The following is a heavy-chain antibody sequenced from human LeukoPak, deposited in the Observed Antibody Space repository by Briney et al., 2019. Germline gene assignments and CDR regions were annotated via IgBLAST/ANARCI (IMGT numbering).Heavy chain of an antibody. CDR1: GYTFTSYA. V-gene: IGHV1-3*01. J-gene: IGHJ5*02. CDR3: ARGREHCSSTSCYESWFDP. D-gene: IGHD2-2*01. Sequence: ASVKVSCKASGYTFTSYAMHWVRQAPGQRLEWTGWINAGNGNTKYSQKFQGRVTITRDTSASTAYMELSSLRSEDTAVYYCARGREHCSSTSCYESWFDPWGQGTLVTVSS. CDR2: INAGNGNT.